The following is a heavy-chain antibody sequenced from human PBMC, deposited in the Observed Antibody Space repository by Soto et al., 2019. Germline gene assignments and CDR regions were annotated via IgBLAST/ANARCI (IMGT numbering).Heavy chain of an antibody. V-gene: IGHV3-30*18. CDR3: AKDLKIFGPLTDY. CDR1: GFTFSSYG. CDR2: ISYDGSNK. Sequence: QVQLVESGGGVVQPGRSLRLSCAASGFTFSSYGMHWVRQAPGKGLEWVAVISYDGSNKYYADSVKGRFTISRDNSKNTLYLKMNSLRAEDTAVYYCAKDLKIFGPLTDYWGQGTLVTVSS. D-gene: IGHD3-3*01. J-gene: IGHJ4*02.